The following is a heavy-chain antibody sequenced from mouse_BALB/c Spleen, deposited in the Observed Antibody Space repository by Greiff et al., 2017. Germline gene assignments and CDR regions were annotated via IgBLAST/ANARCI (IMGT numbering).Heavy chain of an antibody. D-gene: IGHD1-1*01. CDR3: ARNRDGSRYWYFDV. J-gene: IGHJ1*01. CDR1: GFSLTSYG. CDR2: IWSGGST. V-gene: IGHV2-4-1*01. Sequence: QVHVKQSGPGLVQPSQSLSITCTVSGFSLTSYGVHWVRQSPGKGLEWLGVIWSGGSTDYNAAFISRLSISKDNSKSQVFFKMNSLQADDTAIYYCARNRDGSRYWYFDVWGAGTTVTVSS.